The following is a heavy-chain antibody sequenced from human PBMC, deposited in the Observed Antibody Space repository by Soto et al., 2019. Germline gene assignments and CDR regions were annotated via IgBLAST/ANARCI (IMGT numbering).Heavy chain of an antibody. CDR3: ARGVNGGKSLGAFDI. J-gene: IGHJ3*02. Sequence: QVQLVQSGAEVKKPGSSVKVSCKASGGTFSSYTISWVRQAPGQGLEWMGRIIPILGIANYAQKFQGRVTITADKSTSTAYMELSSLRSEDTAVYYCARGVNGGKSLGAFDIWGQGTMVTVSS. V-gene: IGHV1-69*02. CDR2: IIPILGIA. CDR1: GGTFSSYT. D-gene: IGHD2-15*01.